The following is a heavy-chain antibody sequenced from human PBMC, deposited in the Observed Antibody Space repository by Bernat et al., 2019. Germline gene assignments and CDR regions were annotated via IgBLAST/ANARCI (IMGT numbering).Heavy chain of an antibody. D-gene: IGHD2-15*01. V-gene: IGHV3-73*01. CDR3: SRRYCSGGICFSDY. J-gene: IGHJ4*02. CDR2: IRSRAYSYET. CDR1: GFSCSGSG. Sequence: EGQLVGCGGGWVQRGGSRKVSWAASGFSCSGSGMHWVRQASGEGLGGVGCIRSRAYSYETEYAASVSCRFTISRDESKTTADLQMNSLKIEDTAVDSCSRRYCSGGICFSDYWGQGTLVTVSS.